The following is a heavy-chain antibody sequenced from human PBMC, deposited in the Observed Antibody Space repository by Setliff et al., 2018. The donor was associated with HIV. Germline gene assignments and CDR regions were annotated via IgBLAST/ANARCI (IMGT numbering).Heavy chain of an antibody. CDR3: ASKVHCTNGVCLDAFDI. J-gene: IGHJ3*02. CDR1: GYTFTAYY. D-gene: IGHD2-8*01. V-gene: IGHV1-2*05. Sequence: ASVKVSCKASGYTFTAYYIHWVRQAPGQGLEWMGRINPNSGGTNYVQKFQGRVTMTRDRSVSTAYMELSRLRSDDTGVYYCASKVHCTNGVCLDAFDIWGQGTMVTVS. CDR2: INPNSGGT.